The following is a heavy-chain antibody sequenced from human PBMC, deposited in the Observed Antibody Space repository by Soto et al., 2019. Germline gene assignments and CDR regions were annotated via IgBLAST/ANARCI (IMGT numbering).Heavy chain of an antibody. Sequence: EVQLVESGGGLVQPGGSLRLSCAASGFTFSTYWMNWVRQAPGKGLEWVANIKEDGSEAYYVDSVKGRFTISRDNAKNSLYLDMNSLRGEDTAGYYCARDWGAPGRGSALGYYYHFGMDVWGQGTTVTVAS. CDR1: GFTFSTYW. D-gene: IGHD3-16*01. J-gene: IGHJ6*02. CDR2: IKEDGSEA. CDR3: ARDWGAPGRGSALGYYYHFGMDV. V-gene: IGHV3-7*05.